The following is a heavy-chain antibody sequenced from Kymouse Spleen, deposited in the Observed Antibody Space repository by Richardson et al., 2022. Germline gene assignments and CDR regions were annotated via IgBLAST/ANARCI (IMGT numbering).Heavy chain of an antibody. CDR3: TSRITGTTDWFDP. CDR1: GFTFSGSA. V-gene: IGHV3-73*02. CDR2: IRSKANSYAT. J-gene: IGHJ5*02. Sequence: EVQLVESGGGLVQPGGSLKLSCAASGFTFSGSAMHWVRQASGKGLEWVGRIRSKANSYATAYAASVKGRFTISRDDSKNTAYLQMNSLKTEDTAVYYCTSRITGTTDWFDPWGQGTLVTVSS. D-gene: IGHD1-7*01.